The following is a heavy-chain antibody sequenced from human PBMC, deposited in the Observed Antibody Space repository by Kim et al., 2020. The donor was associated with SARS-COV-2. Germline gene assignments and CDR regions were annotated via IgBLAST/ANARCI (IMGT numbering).Heavy chain of an antibody. CDR1: GFTFSGSA. D-gene: IGHD2-8*01. V-gene: IGHV3-73*01. CDR2: IRSKANSYAT. CDR3: ARLYGLN. Sequence: GGSLRLSCAASGFTFSGSAIHWVRQASGKGLEWIGRIRSKANSYATAYAASVKGRFTISRDDSKNTAYLQMTSLKTEDTAIYYCARLYGLNWGQGTLVTVSS. J-gene: IGHJ4*02.